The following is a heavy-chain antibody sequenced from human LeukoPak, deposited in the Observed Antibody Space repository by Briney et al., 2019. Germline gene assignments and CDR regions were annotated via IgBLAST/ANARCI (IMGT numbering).Heavy chain of an antibody. V-gene: IGHV4-31*03. Sequence: PSPTLSLTCTVSGGSISSGGYYWSWIRQHPGKGLEWIGYIYYSGSTYYNPSLKSRVTISVDTSKNQFSLKLSSVTAADTAVYYCARANYYDSSGYPSEGYFDYWGQGTLVTVSS. CDR2: IYYSGST. D-gene: IGHD3-22*01. J-gene: IGHJ4*02. CDR1: GGSISSGGYY. CDR3: ARANYYDSSGYPSEGYFDY.